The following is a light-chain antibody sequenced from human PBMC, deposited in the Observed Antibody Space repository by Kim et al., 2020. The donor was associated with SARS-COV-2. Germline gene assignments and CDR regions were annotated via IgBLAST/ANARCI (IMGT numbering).Light chain of an antibody. J-gene: IGLJ1*01. CDR3: SSYTDNSSRYV. CDR2: GVS. CDR1: SSDIGGYNH. Sequence: QSITISCTGSSSDIGGYNHVSWYQQYPGKAPKLVIYGVSNRPSGVSSCFSGSKSGNMASLTISGLQIEDEADFYCSSYTDNSSRYVFGTGTKVTVL. V-gene: IGLV2-14*03.